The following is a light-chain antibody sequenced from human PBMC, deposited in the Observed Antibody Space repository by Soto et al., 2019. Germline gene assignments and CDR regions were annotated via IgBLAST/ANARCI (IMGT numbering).Light chain of an antibody. CDR1: SSDIGAYNY. Sequence: QSALTQPASVSGSPGQSITISCTGSSSDIGAYNYVSWYQLSPGKAPKLIIYEVSTRPSGISYRFSGSKSGNTASLTISGLQAEDEADYHCRSFTSTPILLFGGGTKLTVL. V-gene: IGLV2-14*01. J-gene: IGLJ2*01. CDR3: RSFTSTPILL. CDR2: EVS.